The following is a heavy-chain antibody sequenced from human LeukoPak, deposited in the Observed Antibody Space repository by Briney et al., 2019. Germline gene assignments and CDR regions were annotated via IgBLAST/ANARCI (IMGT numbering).Heavy chain of an antibody. D-gene: IGHD6-19*01. CDR1: GYTSTGHY. V-gene: IGHV1-2*02. J-gene: IGHJ6*03. Sequence: GASVKVSCKASGYTSTGHYMHWVRQAPGQGLEWMGWIYPTSGDIDYSHIFEARVTMTRDTSISTAYMELSSLTSDDTAVYYCARAAIAVAGDYHYHYMDIWGKGTTVTVSS. CDR2: IYPTSGDI. CDR3: ARAAIAVAGDYHYHYMDI.